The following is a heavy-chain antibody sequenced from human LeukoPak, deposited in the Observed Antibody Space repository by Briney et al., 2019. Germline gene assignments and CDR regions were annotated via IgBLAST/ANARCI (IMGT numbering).Heavy chain of an antibody. CDR2: ISSNGGST. V-gene: IGHV3-64*01. Sequence: GGSLRLSCAASGFTFSNYAIYWVRQAPGKGLEFVSLISSNGGSTYYANSVKGRFTISRDNSKNTVYLQMGSLRTEDMAVYYCARGAPQGSYYYFPLDVWGQGTTVTVSS. J-gene: IGHJ6*02. CDR3: ARGAPQGSYYYFPLDV. CDR1: GFTFSNYA.